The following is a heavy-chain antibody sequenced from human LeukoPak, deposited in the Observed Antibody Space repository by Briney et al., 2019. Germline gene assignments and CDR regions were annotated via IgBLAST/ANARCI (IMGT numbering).Heavy chain of an antibody. CDR2: IIPIFGTA. J-gene: IGHJ4*02. CDR1: GGTFSSYA. V-gene: IGHV1-69*13. D-gene: IGHD2-15*01. Sequence: GASVKVSCKASGGTFSSYAISWVRQAPGQGLEWMGGIIPIFGTANYAQKFQGRVTITADESTSTAYMELSSLRSEDTAVYYCTTDRRYCSGGSCYYSPYWGQGTLVTVSS. CDR3: TTDRRYCSGGSCYYSPY.